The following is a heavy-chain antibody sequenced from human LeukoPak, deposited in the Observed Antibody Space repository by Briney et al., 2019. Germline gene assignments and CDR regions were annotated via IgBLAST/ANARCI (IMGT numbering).Heavy chain of an antibody. CDR3: ATPQYSRSHWYFDL. J-gene: IGHJ2*01. Sequence: ASVKVSCKVSGYTLTELSMHWVRQAPGKGLEWMGGFDPEDGDTIYAQKFQGRVTMTEDTSTDTAYMELSSLRSEDTAVSYCATPQYSRSHWYFDLWGRGTLVTVSS. V-gene: IGHV1-24*01. CDR1: GYTLTELS. CDR2: FDPEDGDT. D-gene: IGHD6-13*01.